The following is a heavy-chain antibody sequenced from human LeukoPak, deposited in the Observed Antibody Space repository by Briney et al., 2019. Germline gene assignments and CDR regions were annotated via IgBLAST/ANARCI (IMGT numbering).Heavy chain of an antibody. J-gene: IGHJ4*02. CDR1: GFTFSSYA. D-gene: IGHD4-23*01. CDR2: ISYDGSNK. V-gene: IGHV3-30-3*01. CDR3: AREGDDYGGNVYFDY. Sequence: GGSLRLSCAASGFTFSSYAMHWVRQAPGKGLEWVAVISYDGSNKYYADSVKGRFTISRDNSKNTLYLQMNSLRAEDTAVYYCAREGDDYGGNVYFDYWGQGTLVTVSS.